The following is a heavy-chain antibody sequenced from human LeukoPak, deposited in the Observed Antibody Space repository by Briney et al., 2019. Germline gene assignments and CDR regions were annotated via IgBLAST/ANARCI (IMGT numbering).Heavy chain of an antibody. J-gene: IGHJ4*02. CDR2: IIPIFGTA. CDR1: GGTFSSYA. D-gene: IGHD5-12*01. Sequence: SVKVSCEASGGTFSSYAISWVRQAPGQGLEWMGGIIPIFGTANYAQKFQGRVTITADESTSTAYMELSSLRSEDTAVYYCAVGYDYLVPIDWGQGTLVTVSS. CDR3: AVGYDYLVPID. V-gene: IGHV1-69*13.